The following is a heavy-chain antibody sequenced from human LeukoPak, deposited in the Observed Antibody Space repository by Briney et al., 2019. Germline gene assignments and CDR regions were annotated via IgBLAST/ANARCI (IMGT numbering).Heavy chain of an antibody. D-gene: IGHD2-8*01. CDR1: GFTFSSYA. Sequence: PGGSLRLSCAASGFTFSSYAMSWVRQAPGKGLEWVSAISGSGGSTYYADSVKGRFTISRDNSKNTLNLQMNSLRAEDTAVYYCARVYLEWYYFDYWGQGTLVTVSS. CDR2: ISGSGGST. CDR3: ARVYLEWYYFDY. V-gene: IGHV3-23*01. J-gene: IGHJ4*02.